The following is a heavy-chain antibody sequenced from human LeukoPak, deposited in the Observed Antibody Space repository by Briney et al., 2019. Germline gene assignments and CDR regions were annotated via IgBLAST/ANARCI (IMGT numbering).Heavy chain of an antibody. Sequence: SETLSLTCTVSGASISSFYWSWIRQPPGKGLECIGYIYNSGSTNYNPSLKSRVTISVDTSKNQFSLKLRSVTAADTAVYYCARGGDYYYYMDVWGKGTTVTVSS. V-gene: IGHV4-59*01. CDR2: IYNSGST. J-gene: IGHJ6*03. CDR1: GASISSFY. D-gene: IGHD1-26*01. CDR3: ARGGDYYYYMDV.